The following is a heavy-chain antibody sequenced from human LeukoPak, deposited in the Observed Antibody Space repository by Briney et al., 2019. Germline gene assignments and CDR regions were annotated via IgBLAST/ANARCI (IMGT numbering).Heavy chain of an antibody. Sequence: SETLSLTCTVSGGSISSYYWSWIRQPPGKGLEYIAYIYYSGYTNYNPSLKSRVTISVYTSKNQFSLQLSSLTAADTAIYYCARGHKAFDIWGQGTMVTVSS. CDR3: ARGHKAFDI. J-gene: IGHJ3*02. CDR2: IYYSGYT. CDR1: GGSISSYY. V-gene: IGHV4-59*01.